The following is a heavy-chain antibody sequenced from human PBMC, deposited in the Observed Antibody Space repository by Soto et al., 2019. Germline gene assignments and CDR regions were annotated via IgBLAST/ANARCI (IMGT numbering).Heavy chain of an antibody. CDR3: ASEGKPLRYFDWLGPDAFDI. D-gene: IGHD3-9*01. CDR2: ISSSSSTI. V-gene: IGHV3-48*02. J-gene: IGHJ3*02. CDR1: GFTFSSYS. Sequence: PGGSLRLSCAASGFTFSSYSMNWVRQAPGKGLEWVSYISSSSSTIYYADSVKGRFTISRDNAKNSLYLQMNSLRDEDTAVYYCASEGKPLRYFDWLGPDAFDIWGQGTMVTVSS.